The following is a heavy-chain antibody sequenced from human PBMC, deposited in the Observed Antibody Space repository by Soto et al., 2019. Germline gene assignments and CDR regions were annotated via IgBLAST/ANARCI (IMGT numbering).Heavy chain of an antibody. CDR1: GCTFSSYA. CDR2: LIPICGTA. Sequence: QVQLVQSGAVVKKPGSSVKGSCKAAGCTFSSYAISWVRQAPGQGLEWMGGLIPICGTANYAQKFQGRVTITGDDSTSTAYMELSSLRSEDRGVYYCASPTFFGGTHYYCGFDVWGQGTPVTVSS. J-gene: IGHJ6*02. D-gene: IGHD3-3*01. CDR3: ASPTFFGGTHYYCGFDV. V-gene: IGHV1-69*01.